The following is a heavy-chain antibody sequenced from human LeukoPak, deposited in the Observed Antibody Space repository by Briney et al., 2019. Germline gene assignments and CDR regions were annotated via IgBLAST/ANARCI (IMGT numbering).Heavy chain of an antibody. CDR1: GFTFSSYA. D-gene: IGHD2-2*01. CDR2: ISGSGGST. V-gene: IGHV3-23*01. CDR3: AKGLDIVVPYYAMDV. Sequence: GGSLRLSCAASGFTFSSYAMGWVRQAPGKGLEWVSAISGSGGSTYYADSVKGRFTISRDNSKNTLCLQMNSLRAEDTAVYYCAKGLDIVVPYYAMDVWGQGTTVTVSS. J-gene: IGHJ6*02.